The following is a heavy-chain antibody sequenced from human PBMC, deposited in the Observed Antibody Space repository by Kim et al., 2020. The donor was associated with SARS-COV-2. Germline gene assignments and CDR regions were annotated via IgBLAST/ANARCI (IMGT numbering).Heavy chain of an antibody. J-gene: IGHJ4*02. CDR3: AREDCSGSYSINYFDY. V-gene: IGHV3-33*05. CDR2: ISYDGSNK. Sequence: GGSLRLSCAASGFTFSSYGMHWVRQAPGKGLEWVAVISYDGSNKYYADSVKGRFTISRDNSKNTLYLQMNSLRAEDTAVYYCAREDCSGSYSINYFDYWGQGTLVTVSS. CDR1: GFTFSSYG. D-gene: IGHD3-10*02.